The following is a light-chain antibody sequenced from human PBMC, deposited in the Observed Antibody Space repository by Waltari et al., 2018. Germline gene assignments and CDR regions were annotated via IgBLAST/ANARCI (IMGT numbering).Light chain of an antibody. CDR2: GAS. Sequence: EIVLTQSPGTLSLSPGESGTLSCRASQSVSRFLAWYQQKHGQAPMLLIYGASTRATGIPDRFSGSGSGTDFSLTISRLEPEDFAVYYCQKYDRLPATFGQGTKVEIK. CDR1: QSVSRF. CDR3: QKYDRLPAT. J-gene: IGKJ1*01. V-gene: IGKV3-20*01.